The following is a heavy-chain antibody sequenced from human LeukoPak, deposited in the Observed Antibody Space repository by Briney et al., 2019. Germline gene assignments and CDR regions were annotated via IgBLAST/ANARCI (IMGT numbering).Heavy chain of an antibody. CDR2: ISYDGSNK. J-gene: IGHJ4*02. V-gene: IGHV3-30-3*01. Sequence: GRSLRLSCAASGFTFSSYAMHWVRQAPGKGLEWVAVISYDGSNKYYADSVKGRFTISRDNSKNTLYLQMNSLRAEDTAVYYCARAYCSSTSCYTDYWGQGTLVTVSS. D-gene: IGHD2-2*02. CDR3: ARAYCSSTSCYTDY. CDR1: GFTFSSYA.